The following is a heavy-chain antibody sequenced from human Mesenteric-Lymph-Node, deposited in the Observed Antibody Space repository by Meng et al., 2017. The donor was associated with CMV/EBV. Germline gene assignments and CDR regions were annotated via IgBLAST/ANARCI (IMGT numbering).Heavy chain of an antibody. CDR3: ARRNYDFWSGYSNYFDS. D-gene: IGHD3-3*01. J-gene: IGHJ4*02. V-gene: IGHV1-69*05. Sequence: SVKISCKASGGTFSSYSIRWVRQPPGQGREGMGGIIPIFGTANYAQKFEGRVTITTDESTSTAYMELSSLRSEDKAVYYCARRNYDFWSGYSNYFDSWGLGTLVTVSS. CDR1: GGTFSSYS. CDR2: IIPIFGTA.